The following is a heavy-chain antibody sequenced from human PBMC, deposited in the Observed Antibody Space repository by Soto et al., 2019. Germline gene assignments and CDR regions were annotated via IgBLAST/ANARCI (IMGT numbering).Heavy chain of an antibody. CDR2: INSDGSST. CDR1: GFTSSSYW. CDR3: ARRVVVAATPKNYYYMDV. Sequence: GGSLRISCAASGFTSSSYWMHWVRQAPGKGLVWVSRINSDGSSTSYADSVKGRFTISRDNAKNTLYLQMNSLRAEDTTVYYFARRVVVAATPKNYYYMDVWGKGTTVTVSS. J-gene: IGHJ6*03. V-gene: IGHV3-74*01. D-gene: IGHD2-15*01.